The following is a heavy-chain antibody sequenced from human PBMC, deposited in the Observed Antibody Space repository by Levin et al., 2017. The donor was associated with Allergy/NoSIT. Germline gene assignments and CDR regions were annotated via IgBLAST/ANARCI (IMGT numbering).Heavy chain of an antibody. Sequence: ASVKVSCKASGYTFTGYYIYWMRQAPGQGLEWMGWINPNSGGTKYAQKFQGRITMARDTSISTAYLELSRLRSDDTAVYYCARGFEVVVLPAAMWEGWFDPWGQGTLVTVSS. CDR3: ARGFEVVVLPAAMWEGWFDP. D-gene: IGHD2-2*01. V-gene: IGHV1-2*02. CDR2: INPNSGGT. J-gene: IGHJ5*02. CDR1: GYTFTGYY.